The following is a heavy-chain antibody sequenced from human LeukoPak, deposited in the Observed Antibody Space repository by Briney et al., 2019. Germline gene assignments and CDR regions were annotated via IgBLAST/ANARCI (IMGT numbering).Heavy chain of an antibody. D-gene: IGHD6-13*01. CDR1: GFTFSSYA. Sequence: GGSLRLSCAASGFTFSSYAMHWVRQAPGKGLEWVAVISYDGSNKYYADSVKGRFTISGDNSKNTLYLQMGSLSAEDMAVYYCARGKYSSSWFDYWGQGTLVTVSS. CDR2: ISYDGSNK. J-gene: IGHJ4*02. CDR3: ARGKYSSSWFDY. V-gene: IGHV3-30*14.